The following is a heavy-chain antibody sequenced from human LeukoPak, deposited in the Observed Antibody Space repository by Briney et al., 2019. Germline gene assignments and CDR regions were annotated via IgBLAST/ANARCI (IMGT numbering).Heavy chain of an antibody. CDR1: GSTFSSYG. D-gene: IGHD6-19*01. CDR3: AREGTVAAIGGFDY. CDR2: IWYDGSNK. Sequence: GRSLRLSCAASGSTFSSYGMHWVRQAPGKGLEWVAVIWYDGSNKYYADSVKGRFTISRDNSKNTLYLQMSSLRAEDTAVYYCAREGTVAAIGGFDYWGQGTLVTVSS. J-gene: IGHJ4*02. V-gene: IGHV3-33*01.